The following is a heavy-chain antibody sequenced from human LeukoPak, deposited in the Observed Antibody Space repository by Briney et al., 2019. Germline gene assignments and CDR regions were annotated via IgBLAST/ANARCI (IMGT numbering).Heavy chain of an antibody. CDR3: ARVDYYDSSDYDWYFDY. CDR1: GFTFSSYS. CDR2: ISSSSSYI. Sequence: GGSLRLSCAASGFTFSSYSMNWVRQAPGKGLEWVSSISSSSSYIYYADSVKGRFTISRDNAKNSLYLQMNSLRAEDTAVYYCARVDYYDSSDYDWYFDYWGQGTLVTVSS. J-gene: IGHJ4*02. D-gene: IGHD3-22*01. V-gene: IGHV3-21*01.